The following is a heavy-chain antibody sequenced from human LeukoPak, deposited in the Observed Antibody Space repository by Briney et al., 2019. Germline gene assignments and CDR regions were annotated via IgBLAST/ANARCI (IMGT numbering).Heavy chain of an antibody. D-gene: IGHD3-10*01. Sequence: GSSVKVSCKASGGTFSSYAISWVRQAPGQGLEWMGGIIPIFGTANYAQKFQGRVTITADESTSTAYLELSSLRSEDTAVYYCARTKELAVNAFDIWGQGTMVTVSS. J-gene: IGHJ3*02. CDR3: ARTKELAVNAFDI. CDR2: IIPIFGTA. CDR1: GGTFSSYA. V-gene: IGHV1-69*01.